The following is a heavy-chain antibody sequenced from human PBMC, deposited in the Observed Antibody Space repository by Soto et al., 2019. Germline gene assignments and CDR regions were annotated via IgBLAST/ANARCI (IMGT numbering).Heavy chain of an antibody. CDR1: GFIVSNKH. V-gene: IGHV3-53*05. J-gene: IGHJ4*02. Sequence: GGSLRLSCAASGFIVSNKHMGWIRQAPGKGLESVSILYTGDRTYYADSVKGRFTISRDNSKNTVSLQMNGLRDEDTTMYYCVGAAPGDWGQGTPVTVSS. D-gene: IGHD3-16*01. CDR3: VGAAPGD. CDR2: LYTGDRT.